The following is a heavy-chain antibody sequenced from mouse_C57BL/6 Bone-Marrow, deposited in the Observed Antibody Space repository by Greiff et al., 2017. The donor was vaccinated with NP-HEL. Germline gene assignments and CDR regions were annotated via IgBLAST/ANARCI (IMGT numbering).Heavy chain of an antibody. CDR1: GFTFTDYY. Sequence: EVKLVESGGGLLQPGGSLSLSCAASGFTFTDYYMSWVRQPPGKALEWLGFIRNKANGYTTEYSASVKGRFTISRDNSQSILYLQMNALRAEDSATYYCASLLYYGNFFDYWGQGTTLTVSS. V-gene: IGHV7-3*01. CDR3: ASLLYYGNFFDY. J-gene: IGHJ2*01. D-gene: IGHD2-1*01. CDR2: IRNKANGYTT.